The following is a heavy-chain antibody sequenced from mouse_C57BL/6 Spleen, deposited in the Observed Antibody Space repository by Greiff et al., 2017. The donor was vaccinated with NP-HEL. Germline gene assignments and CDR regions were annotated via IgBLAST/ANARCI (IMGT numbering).Heavy chain of an antibody. CDR3: TTRTGTD. J-gene: IGHJ3*01. D-gene: IGHD4-1*01. Sequence: EVQLQQSGAELVRPGASVKLSCTASGFNIKDDYMHWVKQRPEQGLEWIGWIDPENGDTEYASKFQGKATITADTSSNTADLQLSSLTSEDTAVYYCTTRTGTDWGQGALVTVSA. CDR1: GFNIKDDY. V-gene: IGHV14-4*01. CDR2: IDPENGDT.